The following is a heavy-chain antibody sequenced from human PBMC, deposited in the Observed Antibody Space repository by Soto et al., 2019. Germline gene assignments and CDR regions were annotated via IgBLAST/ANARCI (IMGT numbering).Heavy chain of an antibody. CDR2: INAGNGNT. V-gene: IGHV1-3*01. CDR1: GYTFTSYA. D-gene: IGHD2-15*01. Sequence: QVQLVQSGAEVKKPGASVKVSCKASGYTFTSYAMHWVRQAPGQRLEWMGWINAGNGNTKYSQTFQGRVTITRHTSASTAYMELSSLRSEDTAVYYCARDLGWWPWDYWGQGTLVTVSS. J-gene: IGHJ4*02. CDR3: ARDLGWWPWDY.